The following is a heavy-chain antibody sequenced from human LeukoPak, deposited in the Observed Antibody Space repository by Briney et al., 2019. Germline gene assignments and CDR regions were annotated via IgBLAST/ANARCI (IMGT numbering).Heavy chain of an antibody. J-gene: IGHJ6*02. V-gene: IGHV1-69*04. D-gene: IGHD3-22*01. CDR1: GGTFSSYA. Sequence: GASVKVSCKASGGTFSSYAIIWVRQAPGQGLEWMGRIIPILGIANYAQKFQGRVTITADKSTSTAYMELSSLTSEDTAVYYCARTVVIRNYGMDVWGQGTTVTVSS. CDR3: ARTVVIRNYGMDV. CDR2: IIPILGIA.